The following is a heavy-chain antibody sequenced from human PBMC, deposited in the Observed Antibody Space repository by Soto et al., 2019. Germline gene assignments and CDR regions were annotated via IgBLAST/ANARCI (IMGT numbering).Heavy chain of an antibody. D-gene: IGHD4-4*01. J-gene: IGHJ5*01. Sequence: QVRLQESGPGLVNPSETLSLTCSVSGDSVTRANAYWIWLRQAPGKGLEWIGYLYNSGSTNYKPSLRSRVSLSLDTSKNQFSVNLTSVTTADSAIYYCAKLQPPGWIDAWGHGTLVAVS. V-gene: IGHV4-61*01. CDR3: AKLQPPGWIDA. CDR1: GDSVTRANAY. CDR2: LYNSGST.